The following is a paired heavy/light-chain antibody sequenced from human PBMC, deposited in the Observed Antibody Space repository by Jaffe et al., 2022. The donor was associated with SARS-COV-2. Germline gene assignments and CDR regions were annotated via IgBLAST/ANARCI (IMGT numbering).Light chain of an antibody. CDR3: QQRSYWLS. V-gene: IGKV3-11*01. J-gene: IGKJ4*01. CDR2: DAS. CDR1: QSVSNY. Sequence: EVVLTQSPATLSLSPGERATLSCRASQSVSNYLAWYQHKPGQAPRLLIYDASNRATGIPARFSGSGSGTDFTLTISSLEPEDFAVYYCQQRSYWLSFGGGTRVEIK.
Heavy chain of an antibody. D-gene: IGHD3-22*01. CDR3: ARASGYPDY. Sequence: EVQLVESGGGLVKPGGSLRLSCAASGFSFSDYAMNWVRQAPGKGLEWVSSISSDSSSYIYYADSVKGRFTISRDNAKNSLYLQMNSLRAEDTAVYYCARASGYPDYWGQGTLVTVSS. CDR1: GFSFSDYA. V-gene: IGHV3-21*01. J-gene: IGHJ4*02. CDR2: ISSDSSSYI.